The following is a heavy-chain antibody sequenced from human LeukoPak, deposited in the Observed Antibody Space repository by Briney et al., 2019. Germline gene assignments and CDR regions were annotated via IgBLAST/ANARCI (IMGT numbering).Heavy chain of an antibody. CDR1: GYTFTSNY. CDR3: ARDSGKVPD. V-gene: IGHV1-46*01. D-gene: IGHD3-10*01. Sequence: ASAKVSCKQSGYTFTSNYMHGVRQAPGQGLEWMGVINPTGDSATYAQKFQGRVTMTRDMSTSTVYMELSSLTSEDTAVYYCARDSGKVPDWGQGTLVTVSS. J-gene: IGHJ4*02. CDR2: INPTGDSA.